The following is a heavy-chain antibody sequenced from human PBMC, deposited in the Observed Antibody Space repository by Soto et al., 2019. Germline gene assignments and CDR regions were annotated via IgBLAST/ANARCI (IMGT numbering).Heavy chain of an antibody. V-gene: IGHV4-39*01. Sequence: QLQLQESGPGLVKPSETLSLTCTVSGGSINRDGSYWGWVRQPPGKGLEWIGSVYHSGAMITHPSLKSRVTISIDTSTNQFSLELYSVTAADTAIYYCAAVDGTGWFDPWGQGTLVTVSS. CDR2: VYHSGAM. CDR1: GGSINRDGSY. D-gene: IGHD6-19*01. J-gene: IGHJ5*02. CDR3: AAVDGTGWFDP.